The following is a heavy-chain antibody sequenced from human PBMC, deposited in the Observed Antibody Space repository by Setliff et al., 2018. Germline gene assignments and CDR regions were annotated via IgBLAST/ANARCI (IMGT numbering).Heavy chain of an antibody. J-gene: IGHJ4*02. V-gene: IGHV1-8*01. CDR3: ATGGYSSGWYPDY. Sequence: GASVKVSCKASGYTFTSHDINWVRQATGQGLEWMGWMNPNSDNTGYAQKFQGRVTMTRNTSISTAYMELSSLSSEDTAVYYCATGGYSSGWYPDYWGQGTLVTVSS. D-gene: IGHD6-19*01. CDR1: GYTFTSHD. CDR2: MNPNSDNT.